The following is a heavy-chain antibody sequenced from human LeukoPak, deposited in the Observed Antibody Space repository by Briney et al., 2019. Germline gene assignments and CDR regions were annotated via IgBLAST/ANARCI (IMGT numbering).Heavy chain of an antibody. CDR1: GFTFSSYS. CDR2: IWYGGSNK. CDR3: AKDLSRYSSSWYVGSTAKRFDP. Sequence: PGGSLRLSCAASGFTFSSYSMNWVRQAPGKGLEWVAVIWYGGSNKYYADSVKGRFTISRDNSKNTLYLQMNSLRAEDTAVYYCAKDLSRYSSSWYVGSTAKRFDPWGQGTLVTVSS. D-gene: IGHD6-13*01. V-gene: IGHV3-33*06. J-gene: IGHJ5*02.